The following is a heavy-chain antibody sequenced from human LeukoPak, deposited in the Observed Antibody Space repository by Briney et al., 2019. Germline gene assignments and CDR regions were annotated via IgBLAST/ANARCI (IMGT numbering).Heavy chain of an antibody. CDR2: INHSGST. CDR3: ARAQGSSSGWWGS. CDR1: GGSFSGYY. V-gene: IGHV4-34*01. Sequence: SETLSLTCAVYGGSFSGYYWSWIRQPPGKGLEWIGEINHSGSTNYNPSLKSRVTISVDTSKNQFSLQLYSVTPEDTAVYFCARAQGSSSGWWGSWGQGTLVTVSS. D-gene: IGHD6-19*01. J-gene: IGHJ5*02.